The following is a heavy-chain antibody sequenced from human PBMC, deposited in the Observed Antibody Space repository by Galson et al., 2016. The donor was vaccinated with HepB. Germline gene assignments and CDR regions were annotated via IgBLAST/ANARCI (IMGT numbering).Heavy chain of an antibody. Sequence: LRLSCAASGFTFNAYGVHWVRQAPGKGLEWVAVISYDGRNTYYADSVKGRFTISRDNSKNTLYLEMSSLRVEDTAVYYCARDAPLGGATHPPHYYFDKWGQGTLVTVSS. CDR3: ARDAPLGGATHPPHYYFDK. CDR1: GFTFNAYG. D-gene: IGHD1-26*01. CDR2: ISYDGRNT. J-gene: IGHJ4*02. V-gene: IGHV3-30*15.